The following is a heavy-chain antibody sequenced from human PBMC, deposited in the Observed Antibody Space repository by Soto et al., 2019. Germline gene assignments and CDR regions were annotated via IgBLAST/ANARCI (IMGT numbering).Heavy chain of an antibody. D-gene: IGHD6-13*01. CDR3: AAGEASSRNLAPYYLDF. Sequence: SETLSLTCTVSGGSMRNYFWSWIRQPPGEGLEWIGYIHYSGTTSFFPSYNPSLRSRVTISEDTSKNQFSLKLLSVTTADTAVYFCAAGEASSRNLAPYYLDFWGQGTLVTVSS. CDR2: IHYSGTT. J-gene: IGHJ4*02. V-gene: IGHV4-59*01. CDR1: GGSMRNYF.